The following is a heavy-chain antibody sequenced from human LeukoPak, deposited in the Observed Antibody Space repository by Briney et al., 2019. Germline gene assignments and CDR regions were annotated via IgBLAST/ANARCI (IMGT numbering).Heavy chain of an antibody. D-gene: IGHD2/OR15-2a*01. CDR1: GFTFNTYA. CDR2: ISYDGSNE. CDR3: ARSPEGVRILGIDH. J-gene: IGHJ4*02. V-gene: IGHV3-30-3*01. Sequence: PGRSLRLSCAASGFTFNTYAMNWVRQAPGKGLEWVAVISYDGSNEKYAESVRGRSTISRDNSNNMVFLQMNSLRNGDTAVYFCARSPEGVRILGIDHWGQGTLVTVSS.